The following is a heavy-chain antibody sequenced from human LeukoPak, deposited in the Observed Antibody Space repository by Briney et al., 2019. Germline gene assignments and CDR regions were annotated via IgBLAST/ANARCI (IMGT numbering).Heavy chain of an antibody. CDR3: ARVENSSGWYGSIDYWFDP. CDR2: IIPILGIA. J-gene: IGHJ5*02. CDR1: GGTFSSYA. D-gene: IGHD6-19*01. V-gene: IGHV1-69*10. Sequence: AASVKVSCKASGGTFSSYAISWVRQAPGQGLEWMGGIIPILGIANYAQKFQGRVTITADKSTSTAYMELSSLRSEDTAVYYCARVENSSGWYGSIDYWFDPWGQGTLVTVSS.